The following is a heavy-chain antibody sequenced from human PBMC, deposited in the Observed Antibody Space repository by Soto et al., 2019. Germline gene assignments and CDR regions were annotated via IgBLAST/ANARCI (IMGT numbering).Heavy chain of an antibody. J-gene: IGHJ6*02. Sequence: QVQLVQSGAEVKKPGASVKVSCEASGYTFTTYGISWVRQAPGQGLVWMGWISPYNGNTNYAQKFQSRVTLTTDTSTTTAYMDVRSLRSDDTAVYYCARGAPTWTYGMDVWGQGTTVTVSS. CDR3: ARGAPTWTYGMDV. CDR2: ISPYNGNT. D-gene: IGHD3-16*01. CDR1: GYTFTTYG. V-gene: IGHV1-18*01.